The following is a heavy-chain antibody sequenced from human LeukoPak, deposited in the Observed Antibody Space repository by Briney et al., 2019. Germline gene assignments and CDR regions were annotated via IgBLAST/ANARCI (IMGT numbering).Heavy chain of an antibody. CDR1: GASISSYY. J-gene: IGHJ2*01. V-gene: IGHV4-59*08. CDR3: ARAVGVGRGTYFDL. D-gene: IGHD1-1*01. CDR2: ISYIGST. Sequence: KPSETLSLTCTVSGASISSYYWSWIRQPPGKGLEWIGYISYIGSTNYNPSLKSRVTISVDTSKNQFSLKLSSVTAADTAVYYCARAVGVGRGTYFDLWGRGTLVTVSS.